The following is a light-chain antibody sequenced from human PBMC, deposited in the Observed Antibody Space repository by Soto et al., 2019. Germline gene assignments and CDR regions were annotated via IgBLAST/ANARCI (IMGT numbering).Light chain of an antibody. CDR3: HQTFTPPLT. J-gene: IGKJ4*01. CDR2: AAS. V-gene: IGKV1-39*01. CDR1: QSISNF. Sequence: DIEMTQSPSSLSASVGDSVTITCRASQSISNFLTWYRKSPGRAPELLIYAASTLQSGVPSRFSGSGSGTDFTLTIRSLQPEDLATYWCHQTFTPPLTFGGGTKVQI.